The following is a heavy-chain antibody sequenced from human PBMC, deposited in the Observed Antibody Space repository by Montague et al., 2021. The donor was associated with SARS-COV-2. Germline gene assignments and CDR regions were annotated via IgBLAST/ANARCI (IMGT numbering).Heavy chain of an antibody. D-gene: IGHD5-24*01. J-gene: IGHJ6*02. CDR3: ARVSVEMATMGVYYYYGMDV. CDR1: GGSISSGGYY. Sequence: TRSLTCTVSGGSISSGGYYWSWIRQHPGKGLEWIGYIYYSGSTYYNPSLKSRVTISVDTSKNRFSLKLSSVTAADTAVYYCARVSVEMATMGVYYYYGMDVWGQGTTVTVSS. CDR2: IYYSGST. V-gene: IGHV4-31*03.